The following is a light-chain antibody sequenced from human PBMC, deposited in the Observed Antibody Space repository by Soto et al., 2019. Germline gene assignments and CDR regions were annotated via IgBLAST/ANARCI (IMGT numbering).Light chain of an antibody. J-gene: IGLJ1*01. Sequence: QSVLTQPPSASGSPGQSVTISCTGTSSDVGGYNYFSWYQQHPGKAPKLMIYEVSKRPSGVPDRFSGSKSGNTASLTVSGLQAEDEADYYCSSYAGSNNRYVFGTGTKLTVL. CDR2: EVS. V-gene: IGLV2-8*01. CDR3: SSYAGSNNRYV. CDR1: SSDVGGYNY.